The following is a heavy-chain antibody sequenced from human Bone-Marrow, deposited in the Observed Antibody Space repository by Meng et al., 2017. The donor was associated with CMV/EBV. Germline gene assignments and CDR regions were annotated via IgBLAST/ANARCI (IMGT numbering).Heavy chain of an antibody. J-gene: IGHJ5*02. D-gene: IGHD6-19*01. CDR2: IKQDGSEK. V-gene: IGHV3-7*01. CDR3: ASNSGRLSRFDP. CDR1: GFTFSSYW. Sequence: GGSLRLSCAASGFTFSSYWMSWVRQAPGKGPEWVANIKQDGSEKHYVDSVKGRFTISRDNAKNSLYLQMNSLRAEDTAVYYCASNSGRLSRFDPWGQGTLATFSS.